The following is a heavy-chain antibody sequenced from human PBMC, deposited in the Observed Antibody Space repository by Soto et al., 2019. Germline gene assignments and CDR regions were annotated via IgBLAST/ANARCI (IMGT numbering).Heavy chain of an antibody. CDR2: INPSAGST. Sequence: QVQLVQSGAEVKKPGASVTVSCKASGYTFTSYDMHWVRQAPGQGLEWMGIINPSAGSTSYAQKFQGRVTMTRDSSTSTVYMELSSLRSEDTAVYYCARGGGSYAHDCWGQGTLVTVSS. J-gene: IGHJ4*02. V-gene: IGHV1-46*01. CDR3: ARGGGSYAHDC. CDR1: GYTFTSYD. D-gene: IGHD2-2*01.